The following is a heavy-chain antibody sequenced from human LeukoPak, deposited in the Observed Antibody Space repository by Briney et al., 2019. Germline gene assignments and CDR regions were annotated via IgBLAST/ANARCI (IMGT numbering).Heavy chain of an antibody. J-gene: IGHJ2*01. CDR2: IYYSGST. CDR1: GGSISSYY. Sequence: PSETLSLTCTVSGGSISSYYWSWIRQPPGKGLKWIGYIYYSGSTNYNPSLKSRVTISVDTSKNQFSLKLSSVTAADTAVYYCARRRWYFDLWGRGTLVTVSS. V-gene: IGHV4-59*08. CDR3: ARRRWYFDL.